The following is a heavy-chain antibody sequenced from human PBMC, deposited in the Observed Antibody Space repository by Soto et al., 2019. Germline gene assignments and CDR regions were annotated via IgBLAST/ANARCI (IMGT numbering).Heavy chain of an antibody. CDR1: DGSMSNSNW. CDR2: INHSGST. V-gene: IGHV4-4*02. CDR3: ARGSRNVTTVPEGDFDS. J-gene: IGHJ4*02. D-gene: IGHD4-17*01. Sequence: PSETLSLTCAVSDGSMSNSNWWTWVRQPPGKGLEWILEINHSGSTNYNPSLKSRVTISVDTSKNQFSLKLSSVTAADTAVYYCARGSRNVTTVPEGDFDSWGQGTLVTVSS.